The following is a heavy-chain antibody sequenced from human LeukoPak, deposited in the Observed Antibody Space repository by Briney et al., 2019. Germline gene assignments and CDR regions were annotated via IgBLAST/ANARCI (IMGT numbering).Heavy chain of an antibody. D-gene: IGHD4-17*01. Sequence: GRSLRLSCAASGFTFSSYAMHWVRQAPGKGLEWVAVISYDGSNKYYADSVKGRFTISRDNSKNTLYLQMNSLRAEDTAVYYCAKGWETTVTLSYGMDVWGQGTTVTVSS. J-gene: IGHJ6*02. CDR3: AKGWETTVTLSYGMDV. V-gene: IGHV3-30-3*01. CDR2: ISYDGSNK. CDR1: GFTFSSYA.